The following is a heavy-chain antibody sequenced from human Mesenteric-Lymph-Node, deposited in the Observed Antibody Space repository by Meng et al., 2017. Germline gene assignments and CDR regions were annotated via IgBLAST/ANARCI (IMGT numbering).Heavy chain of an antibody. V-gene: IGHV4-30-4*01. CDR2: IYYSGST. Sequence: VQLQGPGPGLVKPSQTLSPTCTVSGGSISSGDYYWSWIRQPPGKGLEWIGYIYYSGSTYYNPSLKSRVTISVDTSKNQFSLNLNSVTAADTAVYYCARVNGDCFSTICYKGWFDPWGQGTLVTVSS. CDR1: GGSISSGDYY. J-gene: IGHJ5*02. CDR3: ARVNGDCFSTICYKGWFDP. D-gene: IGHD2-2*02.